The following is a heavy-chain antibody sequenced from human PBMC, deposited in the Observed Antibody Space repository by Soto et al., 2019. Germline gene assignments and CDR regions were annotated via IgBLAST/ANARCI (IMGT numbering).Heavy chain of an antibody. J-gene: IGHJ6*02. V-gene: IGHV1-46*01. Sequence: GASVKVSCTESGCTFTNYYMHWVRQAPRQGLEWMGIINPSGGSTSYAQKSQGRVTMTSDTSTSTVYMELSSLRSEDTAVYYCARGDGRGSSGFYYYYGMDVWGHGTTVTVSS. CDR3: ARGDGRGSSGFYYYYGMDV. CDR2: INPSGGST. CDR1: GCTFTNYY. D-gene: IGHD6-25*01.